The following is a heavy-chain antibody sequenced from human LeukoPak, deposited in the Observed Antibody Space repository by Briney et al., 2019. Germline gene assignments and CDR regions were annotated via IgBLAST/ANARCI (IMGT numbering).Heavy chain of an antibody. V-gene: IGHV4-59*12. CDR3: ARGSRGYSYGYAPTFDY. D-gene: IGHD5-18*01. Sequence: SETLSLTCTVSGGSISSYYWSWIRQPPGKGLEWIGYIYYSGSTNYNPSLKSRVTILVDTSKNQFSLKLSSVTAADTAVYYCARGSRGYSYGYAPTFDYWGQGTLVTVSS. CDR2: IYYSGST. CDR1: GGSISSYY. J-gene: IGHJ4*02.